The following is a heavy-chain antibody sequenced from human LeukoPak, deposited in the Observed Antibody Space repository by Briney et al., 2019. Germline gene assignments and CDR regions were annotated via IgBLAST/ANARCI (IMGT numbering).Heavy chain of an antibody. CDR2: IWYDGINK. Sequence: PGGSLRLSCAASGFTFSSYGMHWVRPAPGKGLEWVAVIWYDGINKYYADSVKGRFTLSRDNSKNTLYLQMNSLRAEDTAVYYGAREWDSKKKGIDYWGQGTLVTVSS. J-gene: IGHJ4*02. CDR3: AREWDSKKKGIDY. D-gene: IGHD1-26*01. V-gene: IGHV3-33*01. CDR1: GFTFSSYG.